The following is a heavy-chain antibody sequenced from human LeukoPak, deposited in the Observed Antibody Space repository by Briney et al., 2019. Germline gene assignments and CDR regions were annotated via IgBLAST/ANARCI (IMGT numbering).Heavy chain of an antibody. CDR2: IYYSGST. D-gene: IGHD3-10*01. CDR3: ARHTNTYGSGNYYIDS. J-gene: IGHJ4*02. Sequence: PSETLSLTCSVSGGSISSSSYCWGWIRQPPGKGLEWIGSIYYSGSTYYNPSLKSRVTISVDTSKNQFSLKLSSVTAADTAVYYCARHTNTYGSGNYYIDSWGQGILVTVSS. V-gene: IGHV4-39*01. CDR1: GGSISSSSYC.